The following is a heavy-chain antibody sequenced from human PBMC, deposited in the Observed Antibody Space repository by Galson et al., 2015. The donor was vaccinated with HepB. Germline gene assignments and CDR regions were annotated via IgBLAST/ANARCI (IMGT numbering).Heavy chain of an antibody. D-gene: IGHD4-17*01. J-gene: IGHJ4*02. V-gene: IGHV3-33*01. CDR2: IWYDGSNK. CDR1: GFTFSSYG. CDR3: GTGAIYGDYLAEIDY. Sequence: SLRLSCAASGFTFSSYGMHWVRQAPGKGLEWVALIWYDGSNKYYADSVKGRFTISRDNSKNTLYLQTNSLRAEDTAVYYCGTGAIYGDYLAEIDYWGQGTLVIVSS.